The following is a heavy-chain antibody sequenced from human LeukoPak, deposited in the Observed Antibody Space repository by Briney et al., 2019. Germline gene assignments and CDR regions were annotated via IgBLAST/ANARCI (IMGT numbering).Heavy chain of an antibody. D-gene: IGHD6-6*01. CDR2: IIPIFGTA. CDR1: GFTFSSYA. CDR3: ARSRLSTSSVIGDY. Sequence: GRSLRLSCAASGFTFSSYAMSWVRQAPGQGLEWMGGIIPIFGTANYAQKFQGRVTITADESTSTAYMELSSLRSEDTAVYYCARSRLSTSSVIGDYWGQGTLVTVSS. J-gene: IGHJ4*02. V-gene: IGHV1-69*01.